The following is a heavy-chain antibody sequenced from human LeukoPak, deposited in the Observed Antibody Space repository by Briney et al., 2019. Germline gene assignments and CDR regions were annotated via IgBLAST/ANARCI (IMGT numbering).Heavy chain of an antibody. CDR1: GFTFNRYN. CDR3: ARWGGHCTSGLCYYFDC. Sequence: GGSLRLSCAASGFTFNRYNMNWVRRAPGKGLEWVSYISSSGSTIYYADSVKGRFTISRDNAKNSLYLQMNSLRAEDTAVYYCARWGGHCTSGLCYYFDCWAREPWSPSPQ. D-gene: IGHD2-8*01. CDR2: ISSSGSTI. V-gene: IGHV3-48*04. J-gene: IGHJ4*02.